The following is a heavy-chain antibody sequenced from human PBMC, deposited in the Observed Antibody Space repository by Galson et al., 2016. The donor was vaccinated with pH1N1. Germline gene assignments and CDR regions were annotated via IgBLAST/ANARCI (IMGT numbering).Heavy chain of an antibody. CDR1: GYTFNTYA. CDR3: ARGFYYGSGSFWPWDY. CDR2: INTDTGSP. V-gene: IGHV7-4-1*02. D-gene: IGHD3-10*01. Sequence: SVKVSCKASGYTFNTYALNWVRQAPGQGLEWMGWINTDTGSPTYAPGFTGRFVFSLDTSVSTAYLQITSLKAEDTAVYYCARGFYYGSGSFWPWDYWGQGTLVTVSS. J-gene: IGHJ4*02.